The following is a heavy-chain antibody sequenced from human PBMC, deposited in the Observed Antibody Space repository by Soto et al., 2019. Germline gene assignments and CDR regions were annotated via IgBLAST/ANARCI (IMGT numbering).Heavy chain of an antibody. CDR2: ISAHNGNT. Sequence: QVQLVQSGAEVKKPGASVKVSCKASGYTFTSYGITWVRRAPGQVLEWMGWISAHNGNTDYAQKVQGRVIMTTDTSTSTAYMELRSLTSDDTAVYYCARARTRYFDYWGQGTLVTVSS. J-gene: IGHJ4*02. CDR3: ARARTRYFDY. CDR1: GYTFTSYG. D-gene: IGHD1-20*01. V-gene: IGHV1-18*04.